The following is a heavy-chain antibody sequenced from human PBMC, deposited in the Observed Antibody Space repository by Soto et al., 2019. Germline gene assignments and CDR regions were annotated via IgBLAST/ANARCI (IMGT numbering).Heavy chain of an antibody. V-gene: IGHV4-4*02. Sequence: SETLSLTCAVSGGSISSSNWWIWVRQPTGKGLEWIGESYHSGSTNYNPSLKSRVTISVDKSKNQFSLKLSSVTAADTAVYYCARDRLLWFGELVLGYYYGMDVWGQGTTVT. CDR2: SYHSGST. D-gene: IGHD3-10*01. CDR3: ARDRLLWFGELVLGYYYGMDV. CDR1: GGSISSSNW. J-gene: IGHJ6*02.